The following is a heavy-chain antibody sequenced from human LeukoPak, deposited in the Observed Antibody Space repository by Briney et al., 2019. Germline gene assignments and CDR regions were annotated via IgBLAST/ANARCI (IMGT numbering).Heavy chain of an antibody. D-gene: IGHD3-22*01. V-gene: IGHV3-66*01. J-gene: IGHJ4*02. CDR3: ARARGGYYREFFDY. Sequence: PGGSLRLSCAVSGFTVSSNYMSWVRQAPGEGLEWVSVIYSGGSTYYADSVKGRFTISRDNSKTTLNLQMNSLRAEDTAVYYCARARGGYYREFFDYWGQGTLVTVSS. CDR2: IYSGGST. CDR1: GFTVSSNY.